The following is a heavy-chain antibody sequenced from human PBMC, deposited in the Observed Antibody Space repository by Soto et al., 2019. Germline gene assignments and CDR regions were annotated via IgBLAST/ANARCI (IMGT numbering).Heavy chain of an antibody. CDR3: ARAGRGYCSGGSCYSGLYGLDV. CDR1: GGSITSSSYY. J-gene: IGHJ6*02. CDR2: IYHSGST. D-gene: IGHD2-15*01. V-gene: IGHV4-39*07. Sequence: SETLSLTCTVSGGSITSSSYYWGWIRQPPGKGLEWIGNIYHSGSTNYNPSLKSRVTISVDKSKNQFSLNLSSVTAADTAVYYCARAGRGYCSGGSCYSGLYGLDVWGQGTTVTVSS.